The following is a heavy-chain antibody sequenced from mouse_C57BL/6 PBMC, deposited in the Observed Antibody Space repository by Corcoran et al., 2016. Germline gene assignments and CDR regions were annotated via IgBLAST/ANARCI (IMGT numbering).Heavy chain of an antibody. CDR2: IDPEDGDT. CDR1: GFNIKDYY. D-gene: IGHD2-3*01. CDR3: APMTKVEGAIYY. Sequence: EVQLQQSGAELVKPGASVKLSCTASGFNIKDYYMHWVKQRPEQGLEWIGRIDPEDGDTKYAPKFQGKATIKADTSSNTAYLQLSSLTSEDTAVYCCAPMTKVEGAIYYLGQGTSFTVSS. V-gene: IGHV14-2*01. J-gene: IGHJ4*01.